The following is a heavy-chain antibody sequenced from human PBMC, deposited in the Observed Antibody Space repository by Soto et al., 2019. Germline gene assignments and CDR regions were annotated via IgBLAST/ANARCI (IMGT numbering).Heavy chain of an antibody. Sequence: QVQLMQSGTEVKKPGASVKVSCKASGYTLANYGISWVRQAPGQGLEWMGWISGNNGATNYAPKIQGRVTRTIDKSTDTAYRDLRSLRSDDTAVYFCARDLKYSRINGNWFDSWGQGTLVTVSS. V-gene: IGHV1-18*04. D-gene: IGHD2-15*01. J-gene: IGHJ5*01. CDR2: ISGNNGAT. CDR3: ARDLKYSRINGNWFDS. CDR1: GYTLANYG.